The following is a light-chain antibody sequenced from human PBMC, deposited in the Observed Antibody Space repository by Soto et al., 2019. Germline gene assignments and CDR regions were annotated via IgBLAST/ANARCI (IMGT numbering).Light chain of an antibody. CDR3: QKYGSSPIT. CDR2: GAS. J-gene: IGKJ1*01. Sequence: EIVLTQSPGTLSLSPGERATLSCRASQSVSSNLAWYQQKPGQAPRLLIYGASSRATGIPDRFSGSGSGTDFTLTISRLEPEDFAVYYCQKYGSSPITFGQGTKVDIK. CDR1: QSVSSN. V-gene: IGKV3-20*01.